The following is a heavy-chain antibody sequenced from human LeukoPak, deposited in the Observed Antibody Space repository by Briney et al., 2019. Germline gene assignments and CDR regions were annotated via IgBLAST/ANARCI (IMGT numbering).Heavy chain of an antibody. Sequence: KSSETLSLTCTVSGGSISSYYWSWIRQPAGKGLEWIGRIYTSGSTNYNPSLKSRVTMSVDTSKNQFSLKLSSVTAADTAVYYCASSYLLGYCSSTSCSFDYWGQGTLVTVSS. D-gene: IGHD2-2*01. V-gene: IGHV4-4*07. CDR3: ASSYLLGYCSSTSCSFDY. J-gene: IGHJ4*02. CDR2: IYTSGST. CDR1: GGSISSYY.